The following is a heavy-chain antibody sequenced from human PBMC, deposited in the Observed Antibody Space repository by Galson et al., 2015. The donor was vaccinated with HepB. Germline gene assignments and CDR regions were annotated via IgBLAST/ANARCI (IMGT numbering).Heavy chain of an antibody. CDR2: IYYSGST. D-gene: IGHD3-16*01. CDR3: ASMGSHWYFDL. Sequence: ETLSLTCTVSGGSISSYYWSWIRQPPGKGLEWIGYIYYSGSTNYNPSLKSRVTISVDTSKNQISLKLSSVTAADTAVYYCASMGSHWYFDLWGRGILVTVSS. V-gene: IGHV4-59*01. J-gene: IGHJ2*01. CDR1: GGSISSYY.